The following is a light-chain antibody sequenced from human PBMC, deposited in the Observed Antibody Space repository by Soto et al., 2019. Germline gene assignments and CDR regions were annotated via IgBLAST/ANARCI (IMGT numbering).Light chain of an antibody. CDR1: QSVSSN. CDR3: QQYNNWPRT. V-gene: IGKV3-15*01. CDR2: GAS. Sequence: EIVMTQSPVTRSVSPGERATLSCRASQSVSSNLAWYQQKPGQAPRLLIYGASTGATGIPGRFSGSGSGTEFTLTISSLQSEYFAVYYCQQYNNWPRTFGQGTKVEMK. J-gene: IGKJ1*01.